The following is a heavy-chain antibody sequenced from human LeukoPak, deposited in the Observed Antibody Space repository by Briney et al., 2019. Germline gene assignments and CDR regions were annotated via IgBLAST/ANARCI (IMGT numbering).Heavy chain of an antibody. D-gene: IGHD2-21*02. CDR3: ARGNIVVVTAILSWFDP. V-gene: IGHV3-23*01. CDR2: VSGSGGST. CDR1: GFTFSSYA. J-gene: IGHJ5*02. Sequence: GGSLRLSCAASGFTFSSYAMTWVRQAPGKGLQWVSAVSGSGGSTYYADSVKGRFTISRDNSKNTLYLQMNSLRAEDTAVYYCARGNIVVVTAILSWFDPWGQGTLVTVSS.